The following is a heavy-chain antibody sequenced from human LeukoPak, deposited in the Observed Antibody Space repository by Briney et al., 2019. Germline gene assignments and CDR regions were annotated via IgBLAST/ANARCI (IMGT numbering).Heavy chain of an antibody. Sequence: GRSLTLSCAASGFTFSSFGMHWVRQAPGKGLEWVAVIWYDASDRYYADSVKGRFTISRDNSKNTLFLQMNSLRDDDTAVYYCVRGVGVSRFNYFDPWGQGTLVVVSS. V-gene: IGHV3-33*01. J-gene: IGHJ5*02. CDR1: GFTFSSFG. D-gene: IGHD5-24*01. CDR2: IWYDASDR. CDR3: VRGVGVSRFNYFDP.